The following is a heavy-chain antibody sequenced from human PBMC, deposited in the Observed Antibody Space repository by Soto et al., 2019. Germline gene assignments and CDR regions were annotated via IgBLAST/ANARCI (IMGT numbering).Heavy chain of an antibody. CDR1: GFTFSSYG. V-gene: IGHV3-30*18. CDR2: ISSAGSDK. CDR3: AKDKHIAAAAYYSDY. Sequence: QVQLVESGGGVVQPGRSLRLSCAASGFTFSSYGMHWVRQAPGKGLEWVAVISSAGSDKYYADSVQGRFTISRDNSKNTLYLQINSLGTEDTAVYYCAKDKHIAAAAYYSDYWGQGTLGTVAS. J-gene: IGHJ4*02. D-gene: IGHD6-13*01.